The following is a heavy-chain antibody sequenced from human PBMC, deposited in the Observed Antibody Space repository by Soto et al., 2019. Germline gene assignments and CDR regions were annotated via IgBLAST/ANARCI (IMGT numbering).Heavy chain of an antibody. D-gene: IGHD4-4*01. Sequence: SETLSLTCTVSGGSISSSSYYWGWIRQPPGKGLEWIGSIYYSGSTYYNPSLKSRVTISVDTSKNQFSLKLTSVTAADTAVYYCARLSLSTVMPYWGQGTLVTVS. V-gene: IGHV4-39*01. J-gene: IGHJ4*02. CDR3: ARLSLSTVMPY. CDR2: IYYSGST. CDR1: GGSISSSSYY.